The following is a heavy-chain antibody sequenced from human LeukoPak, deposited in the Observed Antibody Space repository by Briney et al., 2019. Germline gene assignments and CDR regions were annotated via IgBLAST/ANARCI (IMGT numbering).Heavy chain of an antibody. D-gene: IGHD5-12*01. CDR2: ISGSSGII. Sequence: GGSLRHSCSASGFTFSDYSMNWVRQAPGKGLEWVSSISGSSGIIYYADSLKGRFTMSRDNAKNSLYLQMNSLRAEDTAVYYCARGWVATSGFGDYWGQGTLVTVSS. V-gene: IGHV3-21*03. CDR1: GFTFSDYS. J-gene: IGHJ4*02. CDR3: ARGWVATSGFGDY.